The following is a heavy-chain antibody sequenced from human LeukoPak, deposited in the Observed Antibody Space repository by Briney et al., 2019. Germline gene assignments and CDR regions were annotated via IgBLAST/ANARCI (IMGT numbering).Heavy chain of an antibody. CDR1: GFTFSSYW. Sequence: GGSLRLSCAASGFTFSSYWMSWVRQAPGKGLEWVANIKQDGSEKYYVDSVKGRFTISRDNAKNSLYLQMNSLRAEDTAVYYCAREGSGSYYNWIDPWGQGIVVAVSS. CDR2: IKQDGSEK. J-gene: IGHJ5*02. D-gene: IGHD3-10*01. CDR3: AREGSGSYYNWIDP. V-gene: IGHV3-7*01.